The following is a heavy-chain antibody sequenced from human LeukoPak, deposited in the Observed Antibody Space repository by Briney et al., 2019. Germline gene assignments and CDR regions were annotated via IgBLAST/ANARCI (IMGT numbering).Heavy chain of an antibody. CDR1: GYTFTGYY. V-gene: IGHV1-2*02. D-gene: IGHD5-18*01. J-gene: IGHJ4*02. CDR3: ARDVDTTGTDY. Sequence: ASVKGSCKASGYTFTGYYMHWVRHAPGQGLEWMGWINPNSGGTNYAQKFQGRVTMTRDTSISTAYMELSRLRSDDTAVYYCARDVDTTGTDYWGQGTLVTVSS. CDR2: INPNSGGT.